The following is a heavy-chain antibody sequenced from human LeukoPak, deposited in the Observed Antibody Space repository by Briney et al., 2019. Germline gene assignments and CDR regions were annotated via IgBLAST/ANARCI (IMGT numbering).Heavy chain of an antibody. J-gene: IGHJ4*02. CDR2: IYYSGDA. CDR1: GGSISSYY. CDR3: ARQGVGATRTFDY. V-gene: IGHV4-59*05. D-gene: IGHD1-26*01. Sequence: PSETLSLTCTVSGGSISSYYWSWIRQPAGKGLEWIGSIYYSGDAYYNPSLKSRVTISVDTSKNQFSLKLSSVTAADTAVYYCARQGVGATRTFDYWGQGTLVTVSS.